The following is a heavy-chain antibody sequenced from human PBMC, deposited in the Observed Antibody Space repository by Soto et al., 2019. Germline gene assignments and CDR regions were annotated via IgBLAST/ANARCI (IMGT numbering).Heavy chain of an antibody. V-gene: IGHV1-18*01. CDR1: GYTFTRSG. J-gene: IGHJ4*02. Sequence: ASVKVSCKASGYTFTRSGISWVRQAPGQGLEWMGWISGYNGDTNYAREFQGRVSMTIDTSTTTAYMELRSLTSDDTAVYYCAREGRMGTFDYWGQGALVTVSS. D-gene: IGHD1-1*01. CDR3: AREGRMGTFDY. CDR2: ISGYNGDT.